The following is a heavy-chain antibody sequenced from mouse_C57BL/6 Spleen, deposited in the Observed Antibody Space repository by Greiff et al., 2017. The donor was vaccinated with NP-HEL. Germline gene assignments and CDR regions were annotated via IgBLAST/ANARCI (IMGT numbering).Heavy chain of an antibody. Sequence: EVQLVESGGDLVKPGGSLKLSCAASGFTFSSYGMSWVRQTPDKRLEWVATISSGGSYTYYPDSVKGRFTISRDNAKNTLYLQMSSLKSEDTAMYYCARHEDGLWCAYWGQGTLVTVSA. CDR1: GFTFSSYG. D-gene: IGHD1-2*01. CDR3: ARHEDGLWCAY. J-gene: IGHJ3*01. CDR2: ISSGGSYT. V-gene: IGHV5-6*01.